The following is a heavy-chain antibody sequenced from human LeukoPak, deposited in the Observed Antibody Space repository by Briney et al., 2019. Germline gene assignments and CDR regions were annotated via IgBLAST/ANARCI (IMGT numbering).Heavy chain of an antibody. CDR2: INTNTGSP. Sequence: ASVKVSCKASGYTFTSYAMNWVRQAPGRGLEWMGWINTNTGSPTYAQGFTGRFVFSLDTSVSTAYLQISSLKTEDTAVYYCARDRTLFDYWGQGTLVTVSS. V-gene: IGHV7-4-1*02. CDR3: ARDRTLFDY. CDR1: GYTFTSYA. J-gene: IGHJ4*02. D-gene: IGHD1-14*01.